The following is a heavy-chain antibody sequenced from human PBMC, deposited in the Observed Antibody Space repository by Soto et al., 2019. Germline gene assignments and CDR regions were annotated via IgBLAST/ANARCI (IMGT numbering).Heavy chain of an antibody. Sequence: SETLSLTCNVSGGSIRSYYWSWVRQPAGKPLEWIGRIYTSGSTNYNPSLKSRVSMSVDTSKNQFSLKVTSVTAADTAVYYCAREGASGFGMDVWGQGTTVTVSS. CDR1: GGSIRSYY. CDR2: IYTSGST. D-gene: IGHD1-26*01. CDR3: AREGASGFGMDV. J-gene: IGHJ6*02. V-gene: IGHV4-4*07.